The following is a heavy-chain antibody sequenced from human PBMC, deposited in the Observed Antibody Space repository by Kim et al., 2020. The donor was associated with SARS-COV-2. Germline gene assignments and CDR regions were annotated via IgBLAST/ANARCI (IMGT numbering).Heavy chain of an antibody. CDR3: ARGRGNRVTIFGVVISVSSGTPRSPNWFDP. CDR1: GGSFSGYY. D-gene: IGHD3-3*01. J-gene: IGHJ5*02. V-gene: IGHV4-34*01. Sequence: SETLSLTCAVYGGSFSGYYWSWIRQPPGKGLEWIGEINHSGSTNYNPSLKSRVTISVDTSKNQFSLKLSSVTAADTAVYYCARGRGNRVTIFGVVISVSSGTPRSPNWFDPWGQGTLVTVSS. CDR2: INHSGST.